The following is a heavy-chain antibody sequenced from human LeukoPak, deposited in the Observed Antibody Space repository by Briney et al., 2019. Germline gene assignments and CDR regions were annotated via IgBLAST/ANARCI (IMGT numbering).Heavy chain of an antibody. D-gene: IGHD1-26*01. CDR3: ARAYSGSYPNFDY. Sequence: SETLSLTCTVSGGSISSYYWSWIRQPPGKGLEWIGYIYYSGSTNYNPSLKSRVTISVDTSKNQFSLKLSSVTAADTAVYYCARAYSGSYPNFDYWGQGTLVTVSS. J-gene: IGHJ4*02. CDR1: GGSISSYY. V-gene: IGHV4-59*01. CDR2: IYYSGST.